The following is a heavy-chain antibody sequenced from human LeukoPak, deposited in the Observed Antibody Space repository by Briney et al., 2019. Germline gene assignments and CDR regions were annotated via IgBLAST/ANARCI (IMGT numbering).Heavy chain of an antibody. V-gene: IGHV3-7*01. D-gene: IGHD2-2*02. Sequence: GGSLRLSCAASGFTFSSYAMSWVRQAPGKGLEWVANIKLDGSEKYYVDSVKGRFTISRDNAKNSLYLQMNSLRAEDTAVYYCARGGCSSASCYTRHFDYWGQGTLVTVSS. J-gene: IGHJ4*02. CDR3: ARGGCSSASCYTRHFDY. CDR2: IKLDGSEK. CDR1: GFTFSSYA.